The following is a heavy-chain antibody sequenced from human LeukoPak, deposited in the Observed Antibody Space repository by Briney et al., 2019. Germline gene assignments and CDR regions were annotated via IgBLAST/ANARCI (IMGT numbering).Heavy chain of an antibody. V-gene: IGHV3-23*01. CDR3: ARDTLGEGEDANYAVYYFDY. D-gene: IGHD4/OR15-4a*01. J-gene: IGHJ4*02. Sequence: AGGSLRLSCAASGFTFSSYAMSWVRQAPGKGLEWVSAISGSGGSTYYADSVKGRFTISRDNGKNSLDLQMNSLRADDTAFYYCARDTLGEGEDANYAVYYFDYWGQGTVVTVSS. CDR1: GFTFSSYA. CDR2: ISGSGGST.